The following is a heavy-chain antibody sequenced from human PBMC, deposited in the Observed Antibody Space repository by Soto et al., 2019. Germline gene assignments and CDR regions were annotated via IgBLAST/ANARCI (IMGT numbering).Heavy chain of an antibody. Sequence: QVQLVQSGAEVKRPRSSVKVSCKASGGAFNNYAIYWVRQAPGQGLEWLGTIVPVFPSVYYAPRFQGRLTITADGSTDTVYMMLTSLKSEDTAVYSCAREMPSTAAAYFYYGLNVWGQGTSVSVSS. J-gene: IGHJ6*01. CDR3: AREMPSTAAAYFYYGLNV. CDR1: GGAFNNYA. D-gene: IGHD6-13*01. V-gene: IGHV1-69*18. CDR2: IVPVFPSV.